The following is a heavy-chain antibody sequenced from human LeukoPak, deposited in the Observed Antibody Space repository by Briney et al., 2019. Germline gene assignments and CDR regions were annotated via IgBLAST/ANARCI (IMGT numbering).Heavy chain of an antibody. V-gene: IGHV3-30*01. CDR2: ISADGITN. D-gene: IGHD2-8*02. CDR3: TSPPAATGGRFSVQRCVDT. J-gene: IGHJ5*02. CDR1: EFIFRNYA. Sequence: GGSLRLSFAASEFIFRNYAMHGVPQAAGKGLEGGSVISADGITNYYADYVKGRFTISRDDSQNSLYMQMTGLRREDTAVYYCTSPPAATGGRFSVQRCVDTCCQGTLVTVAS.